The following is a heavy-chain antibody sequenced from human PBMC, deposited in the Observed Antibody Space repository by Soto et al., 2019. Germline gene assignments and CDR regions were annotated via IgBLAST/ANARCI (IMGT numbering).Heavy chain of an antibody. V-gene: IGHV3-7*01. J-gene: IGHJ2*01. CDR2: IKQDGSEQ. CDR1: GFSFSAYW. Sequence: GGSLRLSCEASGFSFSAYWMSWVRQAPGKGLEWVANIKQDGSEQYYVDSVKGRFTISRNNAKNSLYLQMNSLRAEDTAVFYCARDFDVWGRGTLVTSPQ. CDR3: ARDFDV.